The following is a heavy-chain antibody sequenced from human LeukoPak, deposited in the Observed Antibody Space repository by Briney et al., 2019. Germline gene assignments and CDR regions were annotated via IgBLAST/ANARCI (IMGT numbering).Heavy chain of an antibody. CDR3: ARVHNWNYGHYYYGMDV. J-gene: IGHJ6*02. D-gene: IGHD1-7*01. CDR2: ISSNGGST. Sequence: GGSLRLSCAASGFTFSSYAMHWLRQAPGKGLEYVSAISSNGGSTYYANSVRGRFTLSRDNSKHTLYLQMGSLRAEDMAVYYCARVHNWNYGHYYYGMDVWGQGTTVTVSS. CDR1: GFTFSSYA. V-gene: IGHV3-64*01.